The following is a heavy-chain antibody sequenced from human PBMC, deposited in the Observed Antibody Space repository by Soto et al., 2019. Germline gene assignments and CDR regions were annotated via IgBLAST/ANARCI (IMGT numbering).Heavy chain of an antibody. V-gene: IGHV3-11*01. CDR3: ARAVAGTSAYYYHFYYMDV. D-gene: IGHD6-19*01. Sequence: GGSVRLAGAASGFTFSDYYMSWIRQAPGKGLEWVSYISSSGSTIYYADSVKGRFTISRDNAKNSLYLQMNSLRAEDTAVYYCARAVAGTSAYYYHFYYMDVWGKGTTVTVSS. CDR1: GFTFSDYY. J-gene: IGHJ6*03. CDR2: ISSSGSTI.